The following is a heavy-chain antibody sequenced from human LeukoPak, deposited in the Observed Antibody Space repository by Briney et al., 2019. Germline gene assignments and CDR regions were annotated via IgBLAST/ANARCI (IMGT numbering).Heavy chain of an antibody. CDR3: ARTLRTFNWFDP. D-gene: IGHD3-16*01. J-gene: IGHJ5*02. CDR2: MKEDGSEE. V-gene: IGHV3-7*01. CDR1: GFTFSNYL. Sequence: GSLRLSCGASGFTFSNYLMSWVRQAPGKGLELMANMKEDGSEEYYVDSVKGRFTISRDNAKNSLYLQMNSLRAKDTAVYYCARTLRTFNWFDPWGQGTLVTVSS.